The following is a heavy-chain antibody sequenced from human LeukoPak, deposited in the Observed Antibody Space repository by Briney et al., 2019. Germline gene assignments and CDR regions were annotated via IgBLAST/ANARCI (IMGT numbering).Heavy chain of an antibody. D-gene: IGHD2-15*01. J-gene: IGHJ3*02. V-gene: IGHV3-74*01. CDR1: GFTFSSYW. Sequence: GGSLRLSCAASGFTFSSYWMTWVRQAPGKGLVWVSRIKTDGSRTSYADSVKGRFTISRDNAKNTLYLQMNSLRAEDTAVYYCARESYCSGGSCYSGRAFDIWGQGTMVTVSS. CDR3: ARESYCSGGSCYSGRAFDI. CDR2: IKTDGSRT.